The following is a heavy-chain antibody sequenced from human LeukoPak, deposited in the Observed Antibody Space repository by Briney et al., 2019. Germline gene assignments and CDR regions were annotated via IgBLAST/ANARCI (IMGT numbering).Heavy chain of an antibody. V-gene: IGHV3-21*01. CDR2: ISSSSSYI. CDR3: ARHPYIAVAGTYYYYGMDV. J-gene: IGHJ6*02. Sequence: GGSLRLSCAASGFTFGSYSMNWVRQAPGKGLEWVSSISSSSSYIYYADSVKGRFTISRDNAKNSLYLQMNSLRAEDTAVYYCARHPYIAVAGTYYYYGMDVWGQGTTVTVSS. CDR1: GFTFGSYS. D-gene: IGHD6-19*01.